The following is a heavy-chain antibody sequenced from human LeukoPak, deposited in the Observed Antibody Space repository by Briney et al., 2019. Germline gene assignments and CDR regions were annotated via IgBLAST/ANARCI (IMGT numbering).Heavy chain of an antibody. V-gene: IGHV4-4*07. CDR2: VETSASS. Sequence: PSEPLSLLCTVSSRLNSRYHWSGMRHPAGRGLEGIGRVETSASSTYYPSVKFRVSRSVYTSKIQFSLKLRSVTAADMSVCYCARVEQYQLFFDYWGQGTLVTVSS. CDR1: SRLNSRYH. D-gene: IGHD2-2*01. J-gene: IGHJ4*02. CDR3: ARVEQYQLFFDY.